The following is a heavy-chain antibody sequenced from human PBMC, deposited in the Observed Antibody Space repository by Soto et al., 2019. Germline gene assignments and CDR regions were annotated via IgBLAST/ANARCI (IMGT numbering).Heavy chain of an antibody. D-gene: IGHD2-15*01. CDR2: INHSGST. J-gene: IGHJ5*02. V-gene: IGHV4-34*01. Sequence: QVQLQQWGAGLLKPSETLSLTCAVYGGSFSGYYWSWIRQPPGKGLEWIGEINHSGSTNYNPSLKSRVTISVDTSKNQFSLKLSSVTTADTAVYYCARDIVVVVAATSGFDPWGQGTLVTVSS. CDR1: GGSFSGYY. CDR3: ARDIVVVVAATSGFDP.